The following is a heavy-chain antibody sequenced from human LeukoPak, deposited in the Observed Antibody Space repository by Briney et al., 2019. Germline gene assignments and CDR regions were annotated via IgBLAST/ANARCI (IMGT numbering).Heavy chain of an antibody. Sequence: SETLSLTCTVSGGSISDYCWNWVRQPPGKGLEWIGYSHTSGSTDSKPSLKTRVSISLDTSKNQFSLTLISVTAADTAVYYCARRRGGFGEGEFDLWGQGALVTVSS. D-gene: IGHD4-17*01. CDR2: SHTSGST. V-gene: IGHV4-4*09. CDR3: ARRRGGFGEGEFDL. CDR1: GGSISDYC. J-gene: IGHJ5*02.